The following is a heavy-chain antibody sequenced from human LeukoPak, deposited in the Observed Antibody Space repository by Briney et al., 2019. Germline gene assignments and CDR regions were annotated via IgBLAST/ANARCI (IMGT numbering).Heavy chain of an antibody. CDR2: ISYDGSNK. J-gene: IGHJ4*02. D-gene: IGHD1-1*01. Sequence: GGSLRLSCAASGFTFSSYGMHWVRQAPGKGLEWVAVISYDGSNKYYADSVKGRFTNSRDNSKNTLYLQMNSLRAEDTAVYYCAKDRKKGSTRRPLPADYWGQGTLVTVSS. CDR3: AKDRKKGSTRRPLPADY. CDR1: GFTFSSYG. V-gene: IGHV3-30*18.